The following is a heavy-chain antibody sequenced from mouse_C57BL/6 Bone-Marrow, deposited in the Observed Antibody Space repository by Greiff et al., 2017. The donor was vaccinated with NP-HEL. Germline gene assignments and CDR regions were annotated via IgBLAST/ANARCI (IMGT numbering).Heavy chain of an antibody. D-gene: IGHD1-1*01. V-gene: IGHV2-2*01. J-gene: IGHJ4*01. Sequence: VQLQQSGPGLVQPSQSLSITCTVSGFSLTSYGVHWVRQSPGKGLEWLGVIWSGGSTDYNAAFISRLSISKDNSKSQDFFKMNSLQAVDTAIYYCARKRCSGYAMDYWGQGPSVTVSS. CDR1: GFSLTSYG. CDR3: ARKRCSGYAMDY. CDR2: IWSGGST.